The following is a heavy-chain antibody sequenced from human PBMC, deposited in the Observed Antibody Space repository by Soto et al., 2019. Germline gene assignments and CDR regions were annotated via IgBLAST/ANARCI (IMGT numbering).Heavy chain of an antibody. CDR2: VTYSGST. J-gene: IGHJ4*02. CDR3: ARGLPANH. V-gene: IGHV4-34*01. Sequence: SETLSLTCAVFGESVRDYFWSWIRQPPGKGLEWIGEVTYSGSTNYNPSLKSRVTMSVDTSENRFSLQLRSVTAADAAVYYCARGLPANHWGQGTLVTVSS. CDR1: GESVRDYF.